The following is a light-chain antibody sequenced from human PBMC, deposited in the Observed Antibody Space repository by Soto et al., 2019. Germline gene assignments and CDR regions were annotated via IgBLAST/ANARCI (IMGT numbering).Light chain of an antibody. CDR2: DVS. CDR3: QSYDTSLSGVI. Sequence: QSALTQPPSASGSPGQSVTISCTGTSSDVGGYNYVSWYQQHPGKAPKLMIYDVSKRPSGVPDRFSASKSGASASLAITGLQGEDEATYYCQSYDTSLSGVIFGAGTKLTVL. CDR1: SSDVGGYNY. V-gene: IGLV2-8*01. J-gene: IGLJ2*01.